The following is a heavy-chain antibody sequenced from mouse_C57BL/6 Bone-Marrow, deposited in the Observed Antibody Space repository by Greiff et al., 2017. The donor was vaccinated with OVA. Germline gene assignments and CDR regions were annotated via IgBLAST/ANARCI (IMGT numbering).Heavy chain of an antibody. Sequence: EVQRVESGAELVRPGASVKLSCTASGFNIKDDYMHWVKQRPEQGLEWIGWIDPENGDTEYASKFQGKATITADTSSNTAYLQLSSLTSEDTAVYYCTTFLTGAFDYWGQGTTLTVSS. V-gene: IGHV14-4*01. D-gene: IGHD4-1*01. CDR3: TTFLTGAFDY. CDR2: IDPENGDT. CDR1: GFNIKDDY. J-gene: IGHJ2*01.